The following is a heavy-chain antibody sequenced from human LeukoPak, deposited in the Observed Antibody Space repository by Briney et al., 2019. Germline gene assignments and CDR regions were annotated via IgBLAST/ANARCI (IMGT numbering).Heavy chain of an antibody. V-gene: IGHV3-11*04. CDR2: ISSSGNTI. D-gene: IGHD3-10*01. CDR1: GFSFSDYS. CDR3: ARGAVGWFGELLPLNFDY. Sequence: PGGSLRLSCAASGFSFSDYSMCWIRQAPGKGLEWVSYISSSGNTINYADSVKGRFTISRDNDNNLLYLQMNSLRAEDTAVYYCARGAVGWFGELLPLNFDYWGQGTLVTVS. J-gene: IGHJ4*02.